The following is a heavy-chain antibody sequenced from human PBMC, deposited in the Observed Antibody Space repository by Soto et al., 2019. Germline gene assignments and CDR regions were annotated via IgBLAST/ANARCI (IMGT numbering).Heavy chain of an antibody. CDR2: IYSRVSP. CDR1: GGSISSHY. Sequence: SETLSLTCTVSGGSISSHYWSWIRQPPGRGLEWIGYIYSRVSPNYNPSLKSRVTMSIDKSKNQFSLKLTSVTAADTSVYYCARHEGSSWSNFDYWSQGTLVTVSS. CDR3: ARHEGSSWSNFDY. D-gene: IGHD6-13*01. V-gene: IGHV4-59*08. J-gene: IGHJ4*02.